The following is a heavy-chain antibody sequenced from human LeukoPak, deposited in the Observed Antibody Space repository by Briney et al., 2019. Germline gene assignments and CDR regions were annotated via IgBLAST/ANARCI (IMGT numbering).Heavy chain of an antibody. CDR2: INPNSGGT. D-gene: IGHD5-18*01. CDR1: GYTFTGYY. CDR3: ARGLDTAMVGLDY. V-gene: IGHV1-2*04. J-gene: IGHJ4*02. Sequence: ASVKVSCKASGYTFTGYYMHRVRQAPGQGLEWMGWINPNSGGTNYAQKFQGWVTMTRDTSISTAYMELSRLRSDDTAVYYCARGLDTAMVGLDYWGQGTLVTVSS.